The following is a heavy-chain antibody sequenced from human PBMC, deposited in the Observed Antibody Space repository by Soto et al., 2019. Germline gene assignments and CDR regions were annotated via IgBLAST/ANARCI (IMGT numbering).Heavy chain of an antibody. CDR3: ARDRGLRWSESSPYYFDY. Sequence: SETLSLTCAVSGYSISSGYYWGWIRQPPGKGLEWIGSIYHSGSTYYNPSLKSRVTISVDTSKNQFSLKLSSVTAADTAVYYCARDRGLRWSESSPYYFDYWCQGTLVTVST. D-gene: IGHD4-17*01. CDR1: GYSISSGYY. CDR2: IYHSGST. J-gene: IGHJ4*02. V-gene: IGHV4-38-2*02.